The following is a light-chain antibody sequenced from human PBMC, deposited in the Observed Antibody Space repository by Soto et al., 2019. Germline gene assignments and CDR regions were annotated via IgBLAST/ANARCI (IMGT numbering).Light chain of an antibody. CDR3: QQYNDWPSYT. J-gene: IGKJ2*01. CDR1: QTVTGA. CDR2: GAS. Sequence: ELVVTQSQATLSVSPGERASLSCSASQTVTGALAWYQQKLGQAPRLLLYGASTSATGVPDRFSGGGSGTDFTLTISSLQSEDLAGYYCQQYNDWPSYTFGQGTNVQIK. V-gene: IGKV3-15*01.